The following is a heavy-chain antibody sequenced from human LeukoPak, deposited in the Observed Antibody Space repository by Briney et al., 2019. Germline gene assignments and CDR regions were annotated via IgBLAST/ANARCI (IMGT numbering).Heavy chain of an antibody. CDR2: INSDGSST. CDR1: GFNSRNYW. D-gene: IGHD1-1*01. J-gene: IGHJ4*02. Sequence: QPGGSLRLSCAASGFNSRNYWMHWVRQAPGKGLVWVSRINSDGSSTSYADSVKGRFTISRDNAENTLYLQINSLRAEDAAVYYCATDEAATGRLDYWGQGTLVT. CDR3: ATDEAATGRLDY. V-gene: IGHV3-74*01.